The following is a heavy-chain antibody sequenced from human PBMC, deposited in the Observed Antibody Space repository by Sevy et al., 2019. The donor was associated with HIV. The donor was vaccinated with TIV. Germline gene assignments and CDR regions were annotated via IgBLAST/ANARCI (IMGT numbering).Heavy chain of an antibody. CDR3: ASSTYYYDCSGYSVYYGMDV. V-gene: IGHV1-2*02. CDR2: INPNSGGT. J-gene: IGHJ6*02. Sequence: ASVKVSCKASGYTFTGYYMHWVRQAPGQGLEWMGWINPNSGGTNYAQKFQGRVTMTRDTSISTAYMELSRLRSDDTAVYYCASSTYYYDCSGYSVYYGMDVWGQGTTVTVSS. D-gene: IGHD3-22*01. CDR1: GYTFTGYY.